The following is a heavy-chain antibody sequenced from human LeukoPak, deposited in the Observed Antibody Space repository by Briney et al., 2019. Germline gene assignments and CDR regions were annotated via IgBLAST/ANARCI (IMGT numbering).Heavy chain of an antibody. J-gene: IGHJ6*02. V-gene: IGHV3-33*01. Sequence: GRSLRLSCAASGFTFSSYGMHWVRQAPGKGLEWVAVIWYDGSNKYYADSVKGRFTIARDNSKNTLYLQMNSLRAEDTAVYYCARDVGYSYGHYDYYYGMDVWGQGTTVTVSS. CDR3: ARDVGYSYGHYDYYYGMDV. CDR1: GFTFSSYG. D-gene: IGHD5-18*01. CDR2: IWYDGSNK.